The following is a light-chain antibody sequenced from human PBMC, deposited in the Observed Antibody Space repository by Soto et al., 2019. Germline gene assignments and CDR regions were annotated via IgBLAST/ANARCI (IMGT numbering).Light chain of an antibody. CDR2: DAS. Sequence: EIVLTQSPATLSLSPGESATLSCRASQSVSSYLAWYQQKPGQAPRLLVYDASNRAPGIPARFSGSGSGTDFTHTISNLEPEDFAVYYCQQRSNWPLITFGPGTKVDIK. V-gene: IGKV3-11*01. CDR3: QQRSNWPLIT. J-gene: IGKJ3*01. CDR1: QSVSSY.